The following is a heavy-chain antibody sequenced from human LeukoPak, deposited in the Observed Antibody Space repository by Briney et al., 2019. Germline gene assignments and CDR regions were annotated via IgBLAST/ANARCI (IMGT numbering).Heavy chain of an antibody. CDR3: ARVVPYDYVWGSYSRGAFDI. CDR1: GYTFTSYD. Sequence: WASVKVSCKASGYTFTSYDINWVRQATGQGLEWMGWMNPNSGNTGYAQKFQGRVTMTRNTSISTAYMELSSLRSEDTAVYYCARVVPYDYVWGSYSRGAFDIWGQGTMVTVSS. D-gene: IGHD3-16*01. CDR2: MNPNSGNT. V-gene: IGHV1-8*01. J-gene: IGHJ3*02.